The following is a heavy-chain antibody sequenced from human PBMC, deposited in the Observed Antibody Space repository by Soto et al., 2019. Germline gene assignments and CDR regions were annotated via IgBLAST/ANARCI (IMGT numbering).Heavy chain of an antibody. CDR3: VSQRTTVPTQAYFDY. Sequence: PSETLSLTCTVSGGSVTNSSYYWGWIRQSPGKGLEWIGSVHYRGRSYSKSSVKSRVTISVDTSKNRFSLSLTSVTASDTAVYFCVSQRTTVPTQAYFDYWGPGALVTVSS. V-gene: IGHV4-39*01. D-gene: IGHD4-17*01. CDR1: GGSVTNSSYY. J-gene: IGHJ4*02. CDR2: VHYRGRS.